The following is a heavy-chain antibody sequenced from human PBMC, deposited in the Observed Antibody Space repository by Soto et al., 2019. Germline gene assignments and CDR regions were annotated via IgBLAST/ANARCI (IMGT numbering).Heavy chain of an antibody. Sequence: SETLSLTCTVSGGSVNIGSYYWSWIRQPPGKGLEWIGYIYYTGSTKYNPSLKSRVTISVDTSQNQFSLKMRSVTAADTAVYYCARTPVAELPYYYYGMDVWGQGTTVTVSS. CDR1: GGSVNIGSYY. CDR2: IYYTGST. D-gene: IGHD1-26*01. J-gene: IGHJ6*02. CDR3: ARTPVAELPYYYYGMDV. V-gene: IGHV4-61*01.